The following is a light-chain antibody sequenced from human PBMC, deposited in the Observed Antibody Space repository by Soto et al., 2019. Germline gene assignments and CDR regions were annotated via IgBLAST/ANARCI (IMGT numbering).Light chain of an antibody. J-gene: IGKJ2*01. CDR3: QQYNNWPPEYT. V-gene: IGKV3-15*01. CDR2: DAS. Sequence: EIVMTQSPATLSVSPGERATLSCRASQSVRTNLAWYQQKLGQAPGLLIYDASTRATGIPARFSGSGSGTEFTLTISSLQSEDFAVYYCQQYNNWPPEYTFGQGTKLEIK. CDR1: QSVRTN.